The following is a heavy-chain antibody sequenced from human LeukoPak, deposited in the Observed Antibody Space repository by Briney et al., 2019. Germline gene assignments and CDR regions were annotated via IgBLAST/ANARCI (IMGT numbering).Heavy chain of an antibody. Sequence: GGSLRLSCAASGFTFSSYGMHWVRQAPGKGLEWVAVIWYDGSNKYYADSVKGRFTISRDNSKNTLYLQMNSLRAEDTAVYYCARGKTPGIAVSKYFQHRGQGTLVTVSS. J-gene: IGHJ1*01. CDR3: ARGKTPGIAVSKYFQH. CDR2: IWYDGSNK. D-gene: IGHD6-19*01. CDR1: GFTFSSYG. V-gene: IGHV3-33*01.